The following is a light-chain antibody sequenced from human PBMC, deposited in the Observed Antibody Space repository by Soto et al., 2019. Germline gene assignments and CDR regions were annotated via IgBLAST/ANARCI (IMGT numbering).Light chain of an antibody. CDR2: GAS. Sequence: IVLTQSAATLSVSPGERATLSCRASQSVSNNLAWYQQKPGQAPRLLISGASTRATGIPARFSGSGSGTDFTLSISSLEPEDFAVYYCQQYGSSPWTFGQGTKVDIK. CDR3: QQYGSSPWT. J-gene: IGKJ1*01. V-gene: IGKV3-20*01. CDR1: QSVSNN.